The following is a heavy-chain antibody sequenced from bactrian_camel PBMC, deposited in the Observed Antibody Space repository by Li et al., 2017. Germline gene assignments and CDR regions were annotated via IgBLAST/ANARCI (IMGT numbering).Heavy chain of an antibody. D-gene: IGHD3*01. J-gene: IGHJ4*01. V-gene: IGHV3S42*01. CDR3: ARRGGRLEYSY. Sequence: VQLVESGGGLVRPGGSLRFSCTASGFTFASYAMSWVRQAPGKGLEWVSSINRNGGTTYADSVQGRFTISRDNAKNTLYLQLNSLKPDDTAIYFCARRGGRLEYSYWGQGTQVTVSS. CDR2: INRNGGT. CDR1: GFTFASYA.